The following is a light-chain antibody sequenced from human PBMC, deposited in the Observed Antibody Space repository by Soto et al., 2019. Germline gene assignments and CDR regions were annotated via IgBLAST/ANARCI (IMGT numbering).Light chain of an antibody. CDR3: QKYGSSPPWT. CDR2: GAS. Sequence: EIVLTQSPGTLSLSPGERATLSCRASQSVSSSYLAWYQQKPGQAPRLLIYGASSRANGIPDRFSGSGSGTDFTLTISRLEPEDFAVYYCQKYGSSPPWTFGQGTKVDIK. J-gene: IGKJ1*01. CDR1: QSVSSSY. V-gene: IGKV3-20*01.